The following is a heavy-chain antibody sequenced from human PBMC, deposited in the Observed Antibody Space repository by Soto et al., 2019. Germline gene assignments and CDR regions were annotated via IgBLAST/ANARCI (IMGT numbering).Heavy chain of an antibody. CDR2: IFSNDEK. Sequence: SGPTLVNPTETLTLTCTVSGFSLSNARMGVSWIRQPPGKALEWLAHIFSNDEKSYSTSLKSRLTISKDTSKSQVVLTMTNMDPVDTATYYCVRIQETWIQLWFFDYWGQGTLVTVSS. J-gene: IGHJ4*02. D-gene: IGHD5-18*01. CDR1: GFSLSNARMG. CDR3: VRIQETWIQLWFFDY. V-gene: IGHV2-26*01.